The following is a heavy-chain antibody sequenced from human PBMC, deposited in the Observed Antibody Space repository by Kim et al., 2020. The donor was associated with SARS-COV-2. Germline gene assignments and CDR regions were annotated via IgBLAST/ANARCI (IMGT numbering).Heavy chain of an antibody. CDR1: GFTFSSYA. V-gene: IGHV3-23*01. D-gene: IGHD3-9*01. CDR2: ISGSGGST. Sequence: GGSLRLSCAASGFTFSSYAMSWVRQAPGKGLEWVSAISGSGGSTYYADSVKGRFTISRDNSKNTLYLQMNSLRAEDTAVYYCAKGRYFDWSIKERYYFDYWGQGTLVTVSS. J-gene: IGHJ4*02. CDR3: AKGRYFDWSIKERYYFDY.